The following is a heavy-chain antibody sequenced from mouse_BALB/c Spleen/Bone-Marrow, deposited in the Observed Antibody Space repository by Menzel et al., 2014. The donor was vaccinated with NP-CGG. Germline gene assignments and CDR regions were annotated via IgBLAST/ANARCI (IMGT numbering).Heavy chain of an antibody. J-gene: IGHJ4*01. CDR2: INSNGGST. CDR3: ARRGNDDAMDY. CDR1: GFTFSSYY. Sequence: EVKLVESGGGLVKLGGSLKLSCAASGFTFSSYYMSWVRQTPEKRPELVAAINSNGGSTYYPDTVKGRFTISRDNAKNTPYLQMSSLKSEDTAVYYCARRGNDDAMDYWGQGTSVTVSS. V-gene: IGHV5-6-2*01. D-gene: IGHD2-12*01.